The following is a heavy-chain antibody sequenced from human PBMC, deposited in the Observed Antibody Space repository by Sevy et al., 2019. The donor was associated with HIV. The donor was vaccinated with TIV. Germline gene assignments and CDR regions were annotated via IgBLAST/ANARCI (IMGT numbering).Heavy chain of an antibody. J-gene: IGHJ6*02. Sequence: ASVKVSCKASGYTFTSYGISWVRQAPGQGVEWMGWISAYNGNTNYAQKLQGRVTMTTDTSTSKAYMELRSRRSDDTAVYYCARVGNRWYQLPVYYYYYYGMDVSGQGTAVTVSS. V-gene: IGHV1-18*04. CDR1: GYTFTSYG. CDR2: ISAYNGNT. D-gene: IGHD2-2*01. CDR3: ARVGNRWYQLPVYYYYYYGMDV.